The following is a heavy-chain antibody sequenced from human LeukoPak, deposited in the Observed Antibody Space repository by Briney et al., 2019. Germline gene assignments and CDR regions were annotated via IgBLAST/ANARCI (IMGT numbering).Heavy chain of an antibody. CDR1: GFAFSSYS. V-gene: IGHV3-21*01. J-gene: IGHJ4*02. CDR3: ARDGYIAARPFDY. Sequence: PGGSLRLSCAASGFAFSSYSMTWVRQAPGKGLEWVSSISSSSSYIYYADSVKGRFTISRDNAKNSLYLQMNSLRAEDTAVYYCARDGYIAARPFDYWGQGTLVTVSS. D-gene: IGHD6-6*01. CDR2: ISSSSSYI.